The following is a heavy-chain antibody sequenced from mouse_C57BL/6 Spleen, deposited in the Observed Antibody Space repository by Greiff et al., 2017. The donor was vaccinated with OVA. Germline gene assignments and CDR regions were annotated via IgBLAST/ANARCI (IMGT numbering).Heavy chain of an antibody. CDR2: IDPSDSYT. J-gene: IGHJ3*01. CDR1: GYTFTSYW. CDR3: AREGVGAY. D-gene: IGHD3-1*01. V-gene: IGHV1-50*01. Sequence: QVQLQQPGAELVKPGASVKLSCKASGYTFTSYWMQWVKQRPGQGLEWIGEIDPSDSYTNYNQKFKGKATLTVDTSSSTAYMQLSSLTSEDSAVYYCAREGVGAYWGQGTLVTVSA.